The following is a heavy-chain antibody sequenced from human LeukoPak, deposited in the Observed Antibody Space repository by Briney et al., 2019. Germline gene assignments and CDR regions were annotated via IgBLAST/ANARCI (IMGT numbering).Heavy chain of an antibody. D-gene: IGHD3-10*01. CDR2: ISAYNGNA. J-gene: IGHJ4*02. CDR3: ARTPPGSYLDY. CDR1: GYTFTSYG. Sequence: GASVKVSCEASGYTFTSYGITWVRQAPGQGLEWMGWISAYNGNANYAQNFQGRVTMTTDTSTSTAYMELRSLRSDDTAVYYCARTPPGSYLDYWGQGTLVTVSS. V-gene: IGHV1-18*01.